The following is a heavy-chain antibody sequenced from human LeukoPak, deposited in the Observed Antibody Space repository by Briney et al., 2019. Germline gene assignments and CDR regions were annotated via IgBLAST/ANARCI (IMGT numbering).Heavy chain of an antibody. J-gene: IGHJ6*02. Sequence: PSETLSLTCAVYGGSFSGYYWSWIRQPPGKGLEWIGEINHSGSTNYNPSLKSRVTISVDTSKNQFSLKLSSVTAADTAVYYCALSFLEWLWDLSGDYGMDVWGQGTTVTVSS. CDR2: INHSGST. CDR1: GGSFSGYY. D-gene: IGHD3-3*02. V-gene: IGHV4-34*01. CDR3: ALSFLEWLWDLSGDYGMDV.